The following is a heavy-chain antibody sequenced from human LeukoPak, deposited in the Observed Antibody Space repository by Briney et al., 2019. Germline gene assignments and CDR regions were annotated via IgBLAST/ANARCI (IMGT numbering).Heavy chain of an antibody. CDR2: IRYDGSNK. Sequence: GGSLRPSCAASGFTFSSYGMHWVRQAPGKGLEWVAFIRYDGSNKFYADSVRGRFTISRDNSKNTLYLQMNSLRAEDTAVYYCAKDLDYYGSGSYTFDYWGQGALVTVSS. CDR3: AKDLDYYGSGSYTFDY. CDR1: GFTFSSYG. D-gene: IGHD3-10*01. V-gene: IGHV3-30*02. J-gene: IGHJ4*02.